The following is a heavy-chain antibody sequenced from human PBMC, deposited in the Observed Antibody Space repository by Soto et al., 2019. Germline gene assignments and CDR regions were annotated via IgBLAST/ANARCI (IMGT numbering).Heavy chain of an antibody. CDR2: IIPIFGTA. CDR1: GGTFSSYT. Sequence: QVQLVQSGAEVKKPGSSVTVSCKASGGTFSSYTISWVRQAPGQGLEWMGGIIPIFGTANYAQKFQGRVTITADESKSTAYMELSSLRSEDTDVYYCARGNHRWLQLWYFDLWGRGTLVTVSS. CDR3: ARGNHRWLQLWYFDL. J-gene: IGHJ2*01. V-gene: IGHV1-69*12. D-gene: IGHD5-12*01.